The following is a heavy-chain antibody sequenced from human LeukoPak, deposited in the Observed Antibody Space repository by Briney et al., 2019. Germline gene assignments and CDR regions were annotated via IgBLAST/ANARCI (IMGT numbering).Heavy chain of an antibody. CDR3: ARTFYDTLDSDAFDF. V-gene: IGHV3-30*03. J-gene: IGHJ3*01. Sequence: GGSLRLSCAASGFTFSRYGMHWVRQAPGKGLEWVTVISYDGSNKYYADSVKGRFTISRDDSKNTLYLQVNSLRSDDTAVYYCARTFYDTLDSDAFDFWGQGTMVIVSS. D-gene: IGHD2/OR15-2a*01. CDR1: GFTFSRYG. CDR2: ISYDGSNK.